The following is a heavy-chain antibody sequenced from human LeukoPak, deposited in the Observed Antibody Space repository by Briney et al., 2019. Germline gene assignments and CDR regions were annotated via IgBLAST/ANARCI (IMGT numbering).Heavy chain of an antibody. V-gene: IGHV1-8*01. CDR3: ARGSVGYCSSPSCYAVYYMDV. CDR1: GYTFTSYD. J-gene: IGHJ6*03. CDR2: MNPNSGNT. D-gene: IGHD2-2*01. Sequence: ASVMVSCKASGYTFTSYDINWVRQATGQGLEWMGWMNPNSGNTGYAQKFQGRVTMTRNTSISTAYMELSSLRSEDTAVYYCARGSVGYCSSPSCYAVYYMDVWGKGTTVTVSS.